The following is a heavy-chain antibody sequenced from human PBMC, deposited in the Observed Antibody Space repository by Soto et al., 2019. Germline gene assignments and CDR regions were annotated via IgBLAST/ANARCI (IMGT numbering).Heavy chain of an antibody. CDR3: ARDPYYYYGMDV. CDR2: INAGNGNT. V-gene: IGHV1-3*01. CDR1: GYTFTSYA. J-gene: IGHJ6*02. Sequence: ASVKVSCKASGYTFTSYAMHWVRQAPGQRLEWMGWINAGNGNTKYSQEFQGRVTITRDTSASTAYMELSSLRSEDTAVYYCARDPYYYYGMDVWGQGTTVTVSS.